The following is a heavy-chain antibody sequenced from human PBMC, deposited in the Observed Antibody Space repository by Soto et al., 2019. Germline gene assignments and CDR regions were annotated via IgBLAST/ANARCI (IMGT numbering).Heavy chain of an antibody. Sequence: EVQLVESGGGLVKPGGSLRLSCAASGFTFSTYTMNWVRQAPGKGLEWVSSISSSSNYIYYADSVKGRFTISRDNAKNSVSLQMNSLRAEDTAVYYWARGYGPPDYWGQGTLVTVSS. CDR3: ARGYGPPDY. J-gene: IGHJ4*02. CDR2: ISSSSNYI. V-gene: IGHV3-21*01. D-gene: IGHD4-17*01. CDR1: GFTFSTYT.